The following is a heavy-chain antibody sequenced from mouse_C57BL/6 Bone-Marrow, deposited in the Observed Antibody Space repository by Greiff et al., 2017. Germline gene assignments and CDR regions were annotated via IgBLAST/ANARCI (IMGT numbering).Heavy chain of an antibody. CDR2: IYPGGGYT. Sequence: QVQLKESGAELVRPGTSVKMSCKASGYTFTNYWIGWAKQRPGHGLEWIGDIYPGGGYTNYNEKFKGKATVTADKSSSTAYMQFSSLTSEDTAIYYCAREVDGYHYWGQGTALTVSS. D-gene: IGHD2-3*01. V-gene: IGHV1-63*01. CDR1: GYTFTNYW. CDR3: AREVDGYHY. J-gene: IGHJ2*01.